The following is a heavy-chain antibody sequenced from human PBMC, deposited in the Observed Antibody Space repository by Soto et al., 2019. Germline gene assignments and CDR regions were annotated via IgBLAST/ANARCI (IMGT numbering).Heavy chain of an antibody. Sequence: SVKVSCKASGGTFSSYAISWVRQAPGQGLEWMGGIIPIFGTANYAQKFQGRVTITADKSTSTAYMELSSLRSEDTAVYYCARPRITMIAPDAFDIWGQGTMVTVSS. D-gene: IGHD3-22*01. J-gene: IGHJ3*02. V-gene: IGHV1-69*06. CDR2: IIPIFGTA. CDR3: ARPRITMIAPDAFDI. CDR1: GGTFSSYA.